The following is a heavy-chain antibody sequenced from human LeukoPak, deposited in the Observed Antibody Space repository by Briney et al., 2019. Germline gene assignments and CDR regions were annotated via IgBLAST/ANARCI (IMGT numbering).Heavy chain of an antibody. CDR2: ISYDGSNK. J-gene: IGHJ6*02. CDR1: GFTFSSYA. D-gene: IGHD6-13*01. CDR3: ARTNAAGGSIMVYYSYGKED. V-gene: IGHV3-30-3*01. Sequence: GGSLRLSCAASGFTFSSYAMHWVRQAPGKGLEWVAVISYDGSNKYYADSVKGRFTISRDNSKNTVYLQMNSLRAEDTAVYYCARTNAAGGSIMVYYSYGKEDRGQGTTVTVSS.